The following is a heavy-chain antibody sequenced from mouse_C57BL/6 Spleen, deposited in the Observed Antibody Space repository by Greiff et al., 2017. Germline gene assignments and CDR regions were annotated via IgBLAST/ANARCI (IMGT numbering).Heavy chain of an antibody. CDR3: ATNDGYYVGWYFDV. V-gene: IGHV1-53*01. CDR1: GYTFTSYW. CDR2: INPSNGGT. Sequence: QVQLQQPGTELVKPGASVKLSCKASGYTFTSYWMHWVKQRPGQGLEWIGNINPSNGGTNYNEKFKSKATLTVDKSSSTAYMQLSSLTSEDSAVYYCATNDGYYVGWYFDVWGTGTTVTVSS. D-gene: IGHD2-3*01. J-gene: IGHJ1*03.